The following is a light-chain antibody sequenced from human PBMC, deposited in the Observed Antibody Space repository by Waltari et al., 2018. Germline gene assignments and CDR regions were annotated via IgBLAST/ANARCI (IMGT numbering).Light chain of an antibody. CDR2: GTT. CDR1: SSNFGAGHD. CDR3: QSFDIRLSGGVV. Sequence: QSVLTQPPSMSGAPGQRVTISCTGGSSNFGAGHDVHWYQVFPGTAPKLLIYGTTNRPSGVPDRFSGSKSDTSASLAIGGLQAEDEADYYCQSFDIRLSGGVVFGGGTKVTVL. V-gene: IGLV1-40*01. J-gene: IGLJ3*02.